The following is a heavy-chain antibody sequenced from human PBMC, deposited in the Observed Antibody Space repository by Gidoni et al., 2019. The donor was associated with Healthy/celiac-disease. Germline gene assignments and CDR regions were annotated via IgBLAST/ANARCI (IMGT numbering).Heavy chain of an antibody. CDR2: IWYDGSNK. CDR1: GFTFSSYG. D-gene: IGHD3-22*01. V-gene: IGHV3-33*01. J-gene: IGHJ4*02. CDR3: ARGTYYYDSTFDY. Sequence: QVQLVESEGGVVQPGRSLRLSCAASGFTFSSYGMHWVRQAPGKGLEWVAVIWYDGSNKYYADSVKGRFTISRDNSKNTLYLQMNSLRAEDTAVYYCARGTYYYDSTFDYWGQGTLVTVSS.